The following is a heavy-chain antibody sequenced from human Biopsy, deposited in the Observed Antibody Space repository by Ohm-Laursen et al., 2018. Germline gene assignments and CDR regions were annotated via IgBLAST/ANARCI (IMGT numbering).Heavy chain of an antibody. CDR1: GGPIDSYY. CDR2: IYFTGRT. V-gene: IGHV4-59*12. Sequence: SETLSLTCTVSGGPIDSYYWSWIRQPPGKALEWIGYIYFTGRTSYNPSLKSRVTMSVNTSKKQFSLRLSSVTAADTAVYYCAREPALAGDFDSWGQGTLVTVSS. CDR3: AREPALAGDFDS. J-gene: IGHJ4*02. D-gene: IGHD6-19*01.